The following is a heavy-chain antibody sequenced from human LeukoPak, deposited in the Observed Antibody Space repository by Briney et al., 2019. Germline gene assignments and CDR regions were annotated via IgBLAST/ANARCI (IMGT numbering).Heavy chain of an antibody. CDR3: ARKDSAGDYFDY. D-gene: IGHD2-15*01. J-gene: IGHJ4*02. V-gene: IGHV3-11*04. CDR2: ISSSGSTI. CDR1: GFTFSDYY. Sequence: PGGSLRLSCAASGFTFSDYYMSWIRQAPGKGLEWVSYISSSGSTIYYADSVKGRFTTSRDNAKNSLYLQMNSLRAEDTAVYYCARKDSAGDYFDYWGQGTVVTVSS.